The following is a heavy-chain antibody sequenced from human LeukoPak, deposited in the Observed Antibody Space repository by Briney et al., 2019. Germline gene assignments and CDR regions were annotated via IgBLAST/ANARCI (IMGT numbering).Heavy chain of an antibody. Sequence: GGSLRLSCAASGFTVRSNYMSWVRQAPGKGLEWVSVIYSGGSTYYADSVKGRFTISRDNSKNTLYLQMNSLRAEDTAVYYCARTYSSWYYFDYWGQGTLVTVSS. CDR2: IYSGGST. J-gene: IGHJ4*02. CDR3: ARTYSSWYYFDY. V-gene: IGHV3-66*01. CDR1: GFTVRSNY. D-gene: IGHD6-13*01.